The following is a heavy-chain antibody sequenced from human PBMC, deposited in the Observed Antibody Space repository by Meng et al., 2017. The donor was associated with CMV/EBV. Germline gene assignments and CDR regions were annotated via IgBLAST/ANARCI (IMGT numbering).Heavy chain of an antibody. CDR2: SYSGGST. CDR3: ARYHVRAGYYYYGMDF. CDR1: GFTVSSNY. V-gene: IGHV3-66*02. J-gene: IGHJ6*02. D-gene: IGHD1-14*01. Sequence: SLKISSAASGFTVSSNYLSWVRQAPGKGLEWVSVSYSGGSTYYADSVKGRFTISRDTSKNTLYLQMNSLRAEDTAVYYCARYHVRAGYYYYGMDFWGQGTTVTVSS.